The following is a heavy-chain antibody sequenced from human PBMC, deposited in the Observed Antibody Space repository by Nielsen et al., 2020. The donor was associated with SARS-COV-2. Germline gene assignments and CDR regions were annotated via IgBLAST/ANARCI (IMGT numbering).Heavy chain of an antibody. Sequence: GESLKISCAASGFTVSSNYMNWVRQAPGKGLEWVSYISSSGSTIYYADSVKGRFTISRDNAKNSLYLQMNSLRAEDTAVYYCARDAKYYYGSGSYYNVDFDYWGQGTLVTVSS. CDR3: ARDAKYYYGSGSYYNVDFDY. V-gene: IGHV3-48*03. J-gene: IGHJ4*02. CDR2: ISSSGSTI. D-gene: IGHD3-10*01. CDR1: GFTVSSNY.